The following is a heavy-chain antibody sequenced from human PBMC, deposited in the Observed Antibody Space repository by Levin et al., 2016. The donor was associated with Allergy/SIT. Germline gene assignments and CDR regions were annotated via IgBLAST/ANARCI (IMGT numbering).Heavy chain of an antibody. D-gene: IGHD1-1*01. CDR3: ARALTDATRSYHYYYYMDV. CDR1: GGSISIYS. Sequence: SETLSLTCTVSGGSISIYSWSWVRQPPGKGLEWIGYIYDSGSTNYNPSLKSRVTISVDTSKNQFSLKLSSVTAADTAVYYCARALTDATRSYHYYYYMDVWGKGTTVTVSS. J-gene: IGHJ6*03. V-gene: IGHV4-59*01. CDR2: IYDSGST.